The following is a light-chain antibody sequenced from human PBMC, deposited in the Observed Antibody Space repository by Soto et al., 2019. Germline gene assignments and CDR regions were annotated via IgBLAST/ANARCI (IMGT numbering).Light chain of an antibody. Sequence: EIVLTQSPGTLSLSSGERATLSCRASQSVSNNYLAWYQQKAGQAPRLLIYDASSRATGIPDRFSGSGSGTDFTLTISRLEPEDFAVYYCQQYDSSPGTFGQGTQVEIK. CDR1: QSVSNNY. J-gene: IGKJ1*01. CDR3: QQYDSSPGT. CDR2: DAS. V-gene: IGKV3-20*01.